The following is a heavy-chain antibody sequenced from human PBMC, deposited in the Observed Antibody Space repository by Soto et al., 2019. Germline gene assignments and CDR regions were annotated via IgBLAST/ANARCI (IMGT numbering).Heavy chain of an antibody. D-gene: IGHD6-19*01. V-gene: IGHV1-18*01. Sequence: ASVKVSCKASGYTFTSYGISWVRQAPGQGLEWMGWINSYNGNTNYAQKLQGRFTMTTDTSTSTAYMELRSLRSDDTAVFYCAKERSSGWSFDYWGPGTLVTVSS. CDR1: GYTFTSYG. J-gene: IGHJ4*02. CDR3: AKERSSGWSFDY. CDR2: INSYNGNT.